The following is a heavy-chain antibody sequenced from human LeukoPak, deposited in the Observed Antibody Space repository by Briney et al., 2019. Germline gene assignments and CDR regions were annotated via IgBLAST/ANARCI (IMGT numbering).Heavy chain of an antibody. D-gene: IGHD2-2*02. Sequence: SETLSLTCVVYDESFSGYYWTWIRQPPGKGLEWIGQINHSGSTNYNPSLKSRVTMSVDTSKNQFSLKLSSVTAADTAVYYCAREGGVVPAAILLSGFDPWGQGTLVTVSS. CDR3: AREGGVVPAAILLSGFDP. CDR2: INHSGST. CDR1: DESFSGYY. V-gene: IGHV4-34*01. J-gene: IGHJ5*02.